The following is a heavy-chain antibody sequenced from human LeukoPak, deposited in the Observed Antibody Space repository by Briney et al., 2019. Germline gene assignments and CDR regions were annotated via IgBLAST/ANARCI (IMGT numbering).Heavy chain of an antibody. CDR1: GFTFSSYA. CDR3: ARGALRYSYGHFDY. D-gene: IGHD5-18*01. J-gene: IGHJ4*02. Sequence: GGSLRLSCAASGFTFSSYAMHWVRQAPGKGLEWVAVISYDGSNKYYADSVKGRFTISRDNSKNTPYLQMNSLRAEDTAVYYCARGALRYSYGHFDYWGQGTLVTVSS. V-gene: IGHV3-30*04. CDR2: ISYDGSNK.